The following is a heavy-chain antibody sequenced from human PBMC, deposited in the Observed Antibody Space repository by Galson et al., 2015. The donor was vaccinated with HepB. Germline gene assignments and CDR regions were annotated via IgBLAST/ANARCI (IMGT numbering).Heavy chain of an antibody. CDR2: IDPSDSYT. V-gene: IGHV5-10-1*01. CDR1: GYSFTSYW. CDR3: ARLWFGELLNPHYYYYYGMDV. J-gene: IGHJ6*02. D-gene: IGHD3-10*01. Sequence: QSGAEVKKPGESLRISCKGSGYSFTSYWISWVRQMPGKGLEWMGRIDPSDSYTNYSPSFQGHVTISADKSISTAYLQWSSLKASDTAMYYCARLWFGELLNPHYYYYYGMDVRGQGTTVTVSS.